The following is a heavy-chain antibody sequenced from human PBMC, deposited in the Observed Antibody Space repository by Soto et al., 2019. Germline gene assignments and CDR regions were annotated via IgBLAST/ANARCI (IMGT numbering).Heavy chain of an antibody. D-gene: IGHD5-18*01. CDR1: GFTFSSYG. CDR3: AKWPTWIRDYYYGMDV. J-gene: IGHJ6*02. CDR2: ISYDGSNK. V-gene: IGHV3-30*18. Sequence: QVQLVESGGGVVQPGRSLRLSCAASGFTFSSYGMHWVRQAPGKGLEWVAVISYDGSNKYYADSVKGRFTISRDNSKNTLYLQMNSLRAEDTAVYYCAKWPTWIRDYYYGMDVCGQGTTVTVSS.